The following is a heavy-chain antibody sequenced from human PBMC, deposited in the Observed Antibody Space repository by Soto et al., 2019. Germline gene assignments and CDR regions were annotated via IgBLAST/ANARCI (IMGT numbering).Heavy chain of an antibody. V-gene: IGHV4-39*01. CDR1: GDSINSDNYY. CDR2: IYYRGNT. D-gene: IGHD3-9*01. CDR3: ARLEGLATISYYFDY. J-gene: IGHJ4*02. Sequence: QLQLQESGPGLVKPSETLSLTCSVSGDSINSDNYYWGWIRQPPGQGLEWIGSIYYRGNTYYNPSRTTRVTISLDQSKSQFSLQLNSVTAADSAVYFCARLEGLATISYYFDYWGQGTLVTVSS.